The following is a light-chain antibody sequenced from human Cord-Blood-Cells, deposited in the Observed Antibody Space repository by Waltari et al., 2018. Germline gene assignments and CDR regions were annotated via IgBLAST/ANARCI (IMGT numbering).Light chain of an antibody. CDR3: QQCYSTPLFT. Sequence: DIQMTQSPSSLSASVGDRVTITCRASQSISSSLNWYQQKPGKAPKLLIYAASSLQSGVPSRFSGSGSGTDFTLTISSLQPEDFATYYCQQCYSTPLFTFGPGTKVDIK. CDR2: AAS. CDR1: QSISSS. V-gene: IGKV1-39*01. J-gene: IGKJ3*01.